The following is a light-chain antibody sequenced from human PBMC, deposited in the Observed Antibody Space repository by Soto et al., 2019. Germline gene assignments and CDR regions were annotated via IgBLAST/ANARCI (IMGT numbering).Light chain of an antibody. CDR3: SSYTSSSTWV. CDR2: DVS. CDR1: SSDIGAYNY. Sequence: QSALTQPASVSGSPRQSITISCIGTSSDIGAYNYVSWYQQHPGKAPKLMIYDVSYRPSGVSDRFSGSKSDNTASLTIFGPQAEDEADYYCSSYTSSSTWVFGGGTKLTVL. J-gene: IGLJ3*02. V-gene: IGLV2-14*03.